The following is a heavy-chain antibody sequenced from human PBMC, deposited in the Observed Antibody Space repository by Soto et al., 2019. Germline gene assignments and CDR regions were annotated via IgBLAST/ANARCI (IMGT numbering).Heavy chain of an antibody. Sequence: EVQGLESGGGLVQPGGSLRLSCAASGFPFSAYAMSLVRQAPGKGLEWVSVMSGSGGSTDYADSVKGRFTISRDYPKNTQYLQMNSLRAEDTGRYYCANGALVDSLTGYYVPEAPFDYWGQGNLVTVSS. CDR2: MSGSGGST. J-gene: IGHJ4*02. V-gene: IGHV3-23*01. CDR1: GFPFSAYA. D-gene: IGHD3-9*01. CDR3: ANGALVDSLTGYYVPEAPFDY.